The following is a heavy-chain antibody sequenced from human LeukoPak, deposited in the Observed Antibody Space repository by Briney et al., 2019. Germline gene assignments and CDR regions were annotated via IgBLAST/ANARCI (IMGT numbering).Heavy chain of an antibody. J-gene: IGHJ4*02. D-gene: IGHD3-22*01. CDR1: GFTFDDYA. V-gene: IGHV3-9*01. CDR2: ISWNSRSI. Sequence: PGGSLRLSCAASGFTFDDYAMHWVRQAPGKGLESVSGISWNSRSIGNADSVKGRVTNSRDKGKSSLYLQMNSERAEDTDLYDCSKTYYYDSSGYYFDYWGQGTLVTGSS. CDR3: SKTYYYDSSGYYFDY.